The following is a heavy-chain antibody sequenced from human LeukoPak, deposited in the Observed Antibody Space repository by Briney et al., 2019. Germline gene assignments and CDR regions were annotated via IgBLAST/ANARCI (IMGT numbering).Heavy chain of an antibody. J-gene: IGHJ4*02. D-gene: IGHD2-2*01. V-gene: IGHV1-69*13. CDR1: GGSFYSYP. CDR2: VIPISGTT. CDR3: ARLAVVPAAMSPDY. Sequence: GASVKVSCKASGGSFYSYPIAWVRQAPGQGREWLGAVIPISGTTHYAQEFQGRVSITVDDSTTTVYMQLSGLRSDDTAVYFCARLAVVPAAMSPDYWGQGTLVSVSS.